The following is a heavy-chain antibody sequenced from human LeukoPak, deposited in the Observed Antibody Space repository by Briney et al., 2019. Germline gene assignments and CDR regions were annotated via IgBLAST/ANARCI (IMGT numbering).Heavy chain of an antibody. CDR2: IPYDGSNK. J-gene: IGHJ4*02. Sequence: GGSLRLSCAASGFTFSGYGMHWVRQAPGKGLEWVAVIPYDGSNKYYADSVKGRFTISRDNSKNTLYLQMNSLRAEDTAVYYCAKDFVGYDFWSGMVDYWGQGTLVTVSS. D-gene: IGHD3-3*01. CDR1: GFTFSGYG. CDR3: AKDFVGYDFWSGMVDY. V-gene: IGHV3-30*18.